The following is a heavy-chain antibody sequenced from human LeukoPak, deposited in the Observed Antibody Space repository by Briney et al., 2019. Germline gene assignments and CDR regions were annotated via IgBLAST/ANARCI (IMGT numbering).Heavy chain of an antibody. Sequence: ASVKVSCKASGYTFTNNFMHWVRQAPGQGLEWMGIINPSGDNTWYAQKFQGRVTMTRDMATSTDYMEVSSLRSEDTAVYYCARVESYPLRNAFDIWGQGTMVTVSS. CDR3: ARVESYPLRNAFDI. J-gene: IGHJ3*02. CDR2: INPSGDNT. D-gene: IGHD1-14*01. CDR1: GYTFTNNF. V-gene: IGHV1-46*01.